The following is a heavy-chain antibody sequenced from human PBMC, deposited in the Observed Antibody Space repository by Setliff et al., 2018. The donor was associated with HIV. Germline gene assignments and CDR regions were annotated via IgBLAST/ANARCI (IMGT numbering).Heavy chain of an antibody. V-gene: IGHV4-59*02. CDR1: SGSVNNYW. D-gene: IGHD3-22*01. CDR3: ARDRNYQDTSGYWQVFDI. J-gene: IGHJ3*02. CDR2: IYYSGST. Sequence: SETLSLTCNVSSGSVNNYWWTWIRQPPGKGLEWIGYIYYSGSTYYNPSLKSRVTMSVDTSKNQFSLILTSATAADTAMYYCARDRNYQDTSGYWQVFDIWGQGTMVTVSS.